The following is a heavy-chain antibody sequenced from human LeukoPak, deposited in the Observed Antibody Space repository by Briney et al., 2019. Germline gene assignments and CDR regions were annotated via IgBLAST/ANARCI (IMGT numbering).Heavy chain of an antibody. CDR2: MNPNSGNT. Sequence: ASVKVSCKTSGYTSTSYDINWVRQATGQGLEWMGWMNPNSGNTGYAQKFQGRVTMTRNTSISTAYMELSSLRSEDTAVYYCARGKKKVRGVIITRYYYCYMDVWGKGTTVTVSS. V-gene: IGHV1-8*01. D-gene: IGHD3-10*01. CDR1: GYTSTSYD. J-gene: IGHJ6*03. CDR3: ARGKKKVRGVIITRYYYCYMDV.